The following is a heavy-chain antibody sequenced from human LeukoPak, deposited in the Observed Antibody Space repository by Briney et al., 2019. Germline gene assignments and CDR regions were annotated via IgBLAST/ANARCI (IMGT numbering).Heavy chain of an antibody. Sequence: SETLSLTCPVSVGSLSPYSWTWIRQPPGKGREGIGYIYHTGTTRYNPSLNSRVTISVETSKNQFSLRLNSVTAADTAIYYCARLDSGDHGNIPHWGQGTLVTVSS. CDR3: ARLDSGDHGNIPH. CDR2: IYHTGTT. CDR1: VGSLSPYS. J-gene: IGHJ1*01. D-gene: IGHD1-26*01. V-gene: IGHV4-59*08.